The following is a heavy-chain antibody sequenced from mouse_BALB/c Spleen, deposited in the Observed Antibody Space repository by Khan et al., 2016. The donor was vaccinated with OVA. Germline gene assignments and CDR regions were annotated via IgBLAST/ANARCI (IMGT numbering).Heavy chain of an antibody. CDR1: GYTFTNYR. Sequence: QIQLVQSGPELKKPGETVKISCKASGYTFTNYRMNWMKQAPGKGLKWMGWINTYTGEPAYADDFKGRFAFSLETSAGTAYLQINNLKNEDMATYFCARETTDWYFDVWDAGTTVTVSS. CDR2: INTYTGEP. D-gene: IGHD2-1*01. V-gene: IGHV9-1*02. CDR3: ARETTDWYFDV. J-gene: IGHJ1*01.